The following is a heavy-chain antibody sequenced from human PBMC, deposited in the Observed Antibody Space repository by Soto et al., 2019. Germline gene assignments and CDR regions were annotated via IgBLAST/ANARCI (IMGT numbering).Heavy chain of an antibody. V-gene: IGHV1-69*12. Sequence: QVQLVQSGAEVKKPGSSVKVSCKASGGTFSSYAISWVRQAPGQGLEWMGGIIPIFGTANYAQKFQGRVTITAEEYTRNDYVELSSLRSEVTAVYCCARGPVGGRYIYYSYYGMDVWGQGTTVTVSS. CDR1: GGTFSSYA. CDR2: IIPIFGTA. J-gene: IGHJ6*02. CDR3: ARGPVGGRYIYYSYYGMDV. D-gene: IGHD1-26*01.